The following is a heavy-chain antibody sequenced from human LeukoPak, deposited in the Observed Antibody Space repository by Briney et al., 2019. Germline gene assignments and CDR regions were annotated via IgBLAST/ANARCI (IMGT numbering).Heavy chain of an antibody. J-gene: IGHJ6*02. V-gene: IGHV1-24*01. D-gene: IGHD1-26*01. CDR1: GSTLTELS. CDR3: ARALVGANGMDV. Sequence: ASVKVSCKVSGSTLTELSMHWVRQAPGEGLEWMGGFDPEDGEAIYAQKFQGRVTMTEDTSTDTVYMELSSLRSEDTAVYYCARALVGANGMDVWGQGTTVTVSS. CDR2: FDPEDGEA.